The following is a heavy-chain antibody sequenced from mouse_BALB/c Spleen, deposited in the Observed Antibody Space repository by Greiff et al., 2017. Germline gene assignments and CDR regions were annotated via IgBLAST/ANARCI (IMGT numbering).Heavy chain of an antibody. V-gene: IGHV1-53*01. J-gene: IGHJ4*01. CDR3: ARFYDGSPLYAMDY. CDR1: GYTFTSYY. D-gene: IGHD2-3*01. CDR2: INPSNGGT. Sequence: VQLQQSGAELVKPGASVKLSCKASGYTFTSYYMYWVKQRPGQGLEWIGEINPSNGGTNFNEKFKGKATLTVDESSSTAYMQLSSLTSEDSAVYYCARFYDGSPLYAMDYWGQGTSVTVSS.